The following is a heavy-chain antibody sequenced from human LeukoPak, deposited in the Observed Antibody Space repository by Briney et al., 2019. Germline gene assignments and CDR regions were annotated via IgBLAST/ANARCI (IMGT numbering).Heavy chain of an antibody. CDR2: ISSDGSST. CDR1: GFTFSSYW. Sequence: TGGSLRLPCAASGFTFSSYWMHWVRQAPGKGLVWVSRISSDGSSTNYADSVMGRFTVSRDNAENTLFLQMNSLRAEDTAVYYCATLGSYFDYWGQGTLVTVSP. CDR3: ATLGSYFDY. V-gene: IGHV3-74*01. J-gene: IGHJ4*02. D-gene: IGHD3-10*01.